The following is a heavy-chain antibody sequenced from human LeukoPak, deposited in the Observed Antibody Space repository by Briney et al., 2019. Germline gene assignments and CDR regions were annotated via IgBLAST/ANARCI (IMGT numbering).Heavy chain of an antibody. CDR3: ARDGGYYYFGENAFDI. J-gene: IGHJ3*02. CDR2: ISSSSSTI. V-gene: IGHV3-48*02. CDR1: GFTFSSYS. D-gene: IGHD3-22*01. Sequence: GGSLRLSCAAPGFTFSSYSMNWVRQAPGKGLEWVSYISSSSSTIYYADSVKGRFTISRDNAKNSLYLQMNSLRDEDTAVYYCARDGGYYYFGENAFDIWGQGTMVTVSS.